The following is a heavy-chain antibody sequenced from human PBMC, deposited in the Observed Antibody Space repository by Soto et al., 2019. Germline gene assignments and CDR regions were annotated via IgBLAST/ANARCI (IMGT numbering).Heavy chain of an antibody. CDR3: ARDRSTSDY. CDR1: GYTFSNYG. J-gene: IGHJ4*02. CDR2: ISVYNGNT. D-gene: IGHD2-2*01. V-gene: IGHV1-18*01. Sequence: QAQLVQSGAEVKKPGASVKVSCKASGYTFSNYGISWVRQAPGQGLEWMGWISVYNGNTDYAQKFQGRVTMATDTSTNTVYMGLKRLTSDDTAVYYCARDRSTSDYWGQGTQVTVSS.